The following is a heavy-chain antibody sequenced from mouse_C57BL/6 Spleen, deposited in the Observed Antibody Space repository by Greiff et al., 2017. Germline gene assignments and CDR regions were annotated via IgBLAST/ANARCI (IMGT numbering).Heavy chain of an antibody. CDR2: IHPNSGST. Sequence: VKLQQPGAELVKPGASVKLSCKASGYTFTSYWMHWVKQRPGQGLEWIGMIHPNSGSTNYNEKFKSKATLTVDKSSSTAYMQLSSLTSEDSAVYYCARSLYDAMDYWGQGTSVTVSS. D-gene: IGHD2-3*01. V-gene: IGHV1-64*01. CDR1: GYTFTSYW. J-gene: IGHJ4*01. CDR3: ARSLYDAMDY.